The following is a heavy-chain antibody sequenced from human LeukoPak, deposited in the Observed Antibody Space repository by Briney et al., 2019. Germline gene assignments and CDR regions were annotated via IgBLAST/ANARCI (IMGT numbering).Heavy chain of an antibody. CDR3: ASTHLAVAGHDAFDI. Sequence: GGSLRLSCAASGFTFSDYYMSWTRQAPGKGLEWVSYISSSGSTIYYADSVKGRFTISRDNAKNSLYLQMNSLRAEDTAVYYCASTHLAVAGHDAFDIWGQGTMVTVSS. J-gene: IGHJ3*02. V-gene: IGHV3-11*01. D-gene: IGHD6-19*01. CDR2: ISSSGSTI. CDR1: GFTFSDYY.